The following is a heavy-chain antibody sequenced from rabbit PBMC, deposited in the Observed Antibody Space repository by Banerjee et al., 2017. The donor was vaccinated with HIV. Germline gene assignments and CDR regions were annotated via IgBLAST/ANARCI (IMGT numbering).Heavy chain of an antibody. CDR1: GFSFSSNYY. J-gene: IGHJ4*01. D-gene: IGHD4-1*01. CDR2: IYPDYGST. Sequence: QEQLEESGGDLVKPEGSLTLTCKASGFSFSSNYYICWVRQAPGKGLEWIAYIYPDYGSTDYASWVNGRFTISKTSSTTVTLQMTSLTAADTATYFCARGSDSSGWGRYFNLWGPGTLVTVS. V-gene: IGHV1S45*01. CDR3: ARGSDSSGWGRYFNL.